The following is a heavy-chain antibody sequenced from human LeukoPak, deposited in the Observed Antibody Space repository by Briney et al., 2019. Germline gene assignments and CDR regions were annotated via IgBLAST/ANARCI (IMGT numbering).Heavy chain of an antibody. D-gene: IGHD3-16*02. CDR2: IYYSGST. CDR3: SRVAFGGVIVKYYFDY. Sequence: PSETLSLTCTVSGGSISSYYWSWIRQPPGKGLEWMGYIYYSGSTNYNPSLKSRVTISVDTSKNQFSLKLSSVTAADTAVYYCSRVAFGGVIVKYYFDYWGQGTLVTVSS. CDR1: GGSISSYY. J-gene: IGHJ4*02. V-gene: IGHV4-59*01.